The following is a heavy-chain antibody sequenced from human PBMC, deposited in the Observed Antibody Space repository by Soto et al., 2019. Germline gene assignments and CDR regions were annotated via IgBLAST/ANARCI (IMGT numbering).Heavy chain of an antibody. V-gene: IGHV3-64D*06. J-gene: IGHJ6*02. CDR1: GFTFISYA. CDR2: ISSNGGST. CDR3: VKDYCSSTSCYTWYYYYGMDV. Sequence: GGSLRLSCSASGFTFISYAMHWGRQAPGKGLEYVSAISSNGGSTYYADSVKGRFTISRDNSKNTLYLQMSSLRAEDTAVYYCVKDYCSSTSCYTWYYYYGMDVWGQGTTVTVSS. D-gene: IGHD2-2*02.